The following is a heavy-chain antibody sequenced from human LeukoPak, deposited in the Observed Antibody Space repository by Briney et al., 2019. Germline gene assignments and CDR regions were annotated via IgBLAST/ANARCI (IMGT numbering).Heavy chain of an antibody. CDR1: GGSISSYY. V-gene: IGHV4-4*07. CDR2: IYTSGST. D-gene: IGHD2-2*02. J-gene: IGHJ4*02. CDR3: ARVGEYCSSTSCYTLDY. Sequence: PSETLSLTCTVSGGSISSYYWSWIRQPAGKGLEWIGRIYTSGSTNYNPSLKSRVTMSVDTSKNQFSLKLRSVTAADTAVYYCARVGEYCSSTSCYTLDYWGQGTLVTVSS.